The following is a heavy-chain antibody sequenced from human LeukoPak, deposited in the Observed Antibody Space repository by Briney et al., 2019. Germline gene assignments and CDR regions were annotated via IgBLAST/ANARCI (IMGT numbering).Heavy chain of an antibody. CDR3: TRATGGQWLVQSTDY. D-gene: IGHD6-19*01. CDR1: GFTFGDYA. CDR2: IRSKAYGGTT. Sequence: PGGSLRLSCTASGFTFGDYAMSWVRQAPGKGLEWVGFIRSKAYGGTTESAASVKGGFTTSRDDSKSIAYLHMNSLKTEDTGVYYCTRATGGQWLVQSTDYWGQGTLVTVSS. V-gene: IGHV3-49*04. J-gene: IGHJ4*02.